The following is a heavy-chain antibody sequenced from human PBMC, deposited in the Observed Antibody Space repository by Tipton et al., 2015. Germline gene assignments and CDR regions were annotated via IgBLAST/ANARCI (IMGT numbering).Heavy chain of an antibody. V-gene: IGHV3-21*01. D-gene: IGHD4-17*01. CDR3: ARPSVTTNYYGMDV. Sequence: SLRLSCAASGFTFNNYWMTWVRQAPGKGLEWVSSITSSGDRTYYADSVKGRFTISRDNAKNSLYLQMNSLRAEDTAVYYCARPSVTTNYYGMDVWGQGTTVTVSS. CDR2: ITSSGDRT. J-gene: IGHJ6*02. CDR1: GFTFNNYW.